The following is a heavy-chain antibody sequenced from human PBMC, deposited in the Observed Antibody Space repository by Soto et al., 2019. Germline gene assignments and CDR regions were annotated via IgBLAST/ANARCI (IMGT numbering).Heavy chain of an antibody. CDR3: VRLPASGVVGKYGMDV. J-gene: IGHJ6*02. D-gene: IGHD2-21*01. CDR2: IYYRGAT. CDR1: GGSIPSSTYY. V-gene: IGHV4-39*02. Sequence: QLQLQQSGPGLVKPSEPLSLTCSVSGGSIPSSTYYWGWLRQPPGKGLEWIGSIYYRGATYYHPSLKSRVTISVDTSKNHFSLKLSSRTAADTAVYYCVRLPASGVVGKYGMDVWGQGTTVTVSS.